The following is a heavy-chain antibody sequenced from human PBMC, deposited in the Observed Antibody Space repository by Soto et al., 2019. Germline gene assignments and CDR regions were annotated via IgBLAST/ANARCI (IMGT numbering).Heavy chain of an antibody. CDR3: TPLALKYSSGWYEFSD. Sequence: EVQLVESGGGLVKPGGSLRLSCAASGFTFSNVWLIWVRQAPGKGLEWVGGIKSKTDGGTTDYAAPVKGRFTISRDDSKNTLYLQMNSLKTEDTAVYYCTPLALKYSSGWYEFSDWGQGTLVTVSS. CDR2: IKSKTDGGTT. V-gene: IGHV3-15*07. J-gene: IGHJ4*02. CDR1: GFTFSNVW. D-gene: IGHD6-19*01.